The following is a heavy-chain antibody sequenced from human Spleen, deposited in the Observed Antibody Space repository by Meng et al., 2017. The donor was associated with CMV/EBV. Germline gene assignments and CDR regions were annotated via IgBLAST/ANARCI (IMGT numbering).Heavy chain of an antibody. V-gene: IGHV4-61*01. Sequence: SETLSLTCTVSGGSVSSGSYYWSWIRQPPGKGLEWIGYIYYSGSTNYNPSLKSRVTISVDTSKNQFSLKLSSMTAADTAVYYCARGIRSSSWYYYGMDVWGQGTTVTVSS. D-gene: IGHD6-13*01. J-gene: IGHJ6*02. CDR2: IYYSGST. CDR3: ARGIRSSSWYYYGMDV. CDR1: GGSVSSGSYY.